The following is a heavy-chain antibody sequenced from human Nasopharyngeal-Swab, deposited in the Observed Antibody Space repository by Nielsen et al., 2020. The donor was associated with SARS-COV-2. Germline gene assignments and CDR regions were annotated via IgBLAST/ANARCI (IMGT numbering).Heavy chain of an antibody. J-gene: IGHJ5*02. CDR2: INAGNGNT. D-gene: IGHD6-19*01. Sequence: WVRQAPGQRLEWMGWINAGNGNTKYSQKFQGRVTITRDTSASTAYMELSSLRSEDTAVYYCAGAPLAVAGTIGDWFDPWGQGTLVTVSS. CDR3: AGAPLAVAGTIGDWFDP. V-gene: IGHV1-3*01.